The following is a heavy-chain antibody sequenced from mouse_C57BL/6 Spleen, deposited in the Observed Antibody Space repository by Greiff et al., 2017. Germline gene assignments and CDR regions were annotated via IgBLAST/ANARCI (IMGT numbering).Heavy chain of an antibody. CDR2: IRSKSNNYAT. CDR1: GFSFNTYA. D-gene: IGHD4-1*01. CDR3: VREGNWHYFDY. J-gene: IGHJ2*01. V-gene: IGHV10-1*01. Sequence: GGGLVQPKGSLKLSCAASGFSFNTYAMNWVRQAPGKGLEWVARIRSKSNNYATYYADSVKDRFTISRDDSESMLYLQMNNLKTEDTAMYYCVREGNWHYFDYWGQGTTLTVYS.